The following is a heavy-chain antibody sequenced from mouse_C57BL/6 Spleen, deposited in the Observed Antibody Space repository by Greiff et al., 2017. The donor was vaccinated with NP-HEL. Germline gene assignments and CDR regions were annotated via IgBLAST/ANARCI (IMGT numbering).Heavy chain of an antibody. CDR1: GYTFTSYT. D-gene: IGHD2-5*01. CDR3: ARQDSNYAMDY. Sequence: VQLQQSGAELARPGASVKMSCKASGYTFTSYTMHWVKQRPGQGLEWIGYINPSSGYTKYNQKFKDKATLTADKSSSTAYMQLSSLTSEDSAVYYCARQDSNYAMDYWGQGTSVTVSS. V-gene: IGHV1-4*01. J-gene: IGHJ4*01. CDR2: INPSSGYT.